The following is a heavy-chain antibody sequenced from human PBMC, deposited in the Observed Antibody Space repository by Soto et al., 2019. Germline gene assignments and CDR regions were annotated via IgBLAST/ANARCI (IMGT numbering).Heavy chain of an antibody. CDR3: ARVASKYAVFGVGNWFDP. CDR2: MSYDGSNK. CDR1: GFSFSSHA. Sequence: PGGSLRLSCATSGFSFSSHAIHWVRQAPGKGLEWVAVMSYDGSNKYYADSVKGRFTISRDISQKTVYLQMNSLRADDTAMYYCARVASKYAVFGVGNWFDPWGQGTLVTAPQ. V-gene: IGHV3-30-3*01. D-gene: IGHD3-3*01. J-gene: IGHJ5*02.